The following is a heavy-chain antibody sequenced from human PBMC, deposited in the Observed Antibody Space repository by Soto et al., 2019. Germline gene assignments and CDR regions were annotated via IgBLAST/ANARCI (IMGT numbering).Heavy chain of an antibody. V-gene: IGHV4-59*12. CDR3: VRVGVGIGNRFDS. CDR1: NGSISGFY. D-gene: IGHD1-26*01. CDR2: IHYSGRT. J-gene: IGHJ4*02. Sequence: SETLSLTCSVSNGSISGFYWTWIRQPPGKILEWIRYIHYSGRTDYNPSLTSRATMSVDTSKNQFSLNLKSITAADTAVYYCVRVGVGIGNRFDSWGRGTLVTVSS.